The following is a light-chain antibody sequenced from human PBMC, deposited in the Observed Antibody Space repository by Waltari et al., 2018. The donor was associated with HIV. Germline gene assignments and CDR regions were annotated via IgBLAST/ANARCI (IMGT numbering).Light chain of an antibody. V-gene: IGLV1-47*01. J-gene: IGLJ2*01. Sequence: YVLTHPPPASATRGQRVTISCYRTRANIGRRYVFLSQQFPGMAPKLLMYKKNKRFSGVPDRFSGSKSGTSASLAISGLRSEDEAVYYCAAWDDSLRGHVVFGGGTNLTV. CDR2: KKN. CDR3: AAWDDSLRGHVV. CDR1: RANIGRRY.